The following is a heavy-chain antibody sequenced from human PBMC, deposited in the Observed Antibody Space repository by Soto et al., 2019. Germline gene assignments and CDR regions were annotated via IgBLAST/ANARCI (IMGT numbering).Heavy chain of an antibody. Sequence: QVQLQESGPGLVKPSQTLSLTCTVSSGSISSGDYYWSWIRQHPGKGLEWIGYIYYSGSTYYNPSHKGRVTISVDTSKNQFSLKLSSVTAADTAVYYCARWWSGSRQGFDPWGQGTLVTVSS. CDR1: SGSISSGDYY. CDR2: IYYSGST. D-gene: IGHD3-3*01. V-gene: IGHV4-31*03. J-gene: IGHJ5*02. CDR3: ARWWSGSRQGFDP.